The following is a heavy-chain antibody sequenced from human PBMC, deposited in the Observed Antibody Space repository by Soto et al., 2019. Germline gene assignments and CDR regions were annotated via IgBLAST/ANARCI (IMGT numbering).Heavy chain of an antibody. V-gene: IGHV1-69*01. CDR1: GGTFSSYA. Sequence: QVQLVQSGAEVQKPGSSVKVSCKASGGTFSSYAISWVRQAPGQGLEWMGGIIPIPGTANYAQKFQGRVTIPAEQSTSTAYMELSSLRSEDTAVYYCARSQGSSTSLEIYYYYYYGMDVWGQGTTVTVSS. D-gene: IGHD2-2*01. CDR2: IIPIPGTA. J-gene: IGHJ6*02. CDR3: ARSQGSSTSLEIYYYYYYGMDV.